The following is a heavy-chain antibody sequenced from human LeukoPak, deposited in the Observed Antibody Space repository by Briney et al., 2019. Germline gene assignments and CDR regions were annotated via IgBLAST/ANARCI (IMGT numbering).Heavy chain of an antibody. CDR3: VRDSGWLGFDY. V-gene: IGHV3-7*01. Sequence: GGSLRLSCVASGFTFSSYWMDWVRQAPGKGPEWVASIKQDGSEKYHVASVQGRFTISRDNAKDSLYLQMNSLRAEDTVVYYCVRDSGWLGFDYWGQGILVTVSS. D-gene: IGHD6-19*01. CDR2: IKQDGSEK. J-gene: IGHJ4*02. CDR1: GFTFSSYW.